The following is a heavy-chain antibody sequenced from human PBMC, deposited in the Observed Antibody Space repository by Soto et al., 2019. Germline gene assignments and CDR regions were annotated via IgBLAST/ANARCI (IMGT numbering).Heavy chain of an antibody. CDR1: GYTFTSYG. CDR2: INAYNGNT. V-gene: IGHV1-18*01. D-gene: IGHD1-20*01. Sequence: QVQLVQSGAEVKKPGASVKVSCKASGYTFTSYGISWVRQAPGQGLEWMGWINAYNGNTKNAQKLQGRGTMTTDTATSTAYMELRSLRSDDTAVYYCARDAAIGMNDYWGQGTLVTVSS. CDR3: ARDAAIGMNDY. J-gene: IGHJ4*02.